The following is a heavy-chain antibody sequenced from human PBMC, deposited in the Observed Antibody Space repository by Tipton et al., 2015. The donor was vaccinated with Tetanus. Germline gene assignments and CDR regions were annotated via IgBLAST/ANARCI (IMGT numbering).Heavy chain of an antibody. CDR2: VHYSGRT. J-gene: IGHJ3*02. V-gene: IGHV4-59*01. D-gene: IGHD6-19*01. CDR1: GGSISSYY. CDR3: ARIGWPQQNKPAFDI. Sequence: LRLSCSVSGGSISSYYWTWIRQPPGRGLEWIGFVHYSGRTNYSPSLRSRVSLSVDTSKNQFSPNLSSVTAADTAVYYCARIGWPQQNKPAFDIWGQGTVVTVSS.